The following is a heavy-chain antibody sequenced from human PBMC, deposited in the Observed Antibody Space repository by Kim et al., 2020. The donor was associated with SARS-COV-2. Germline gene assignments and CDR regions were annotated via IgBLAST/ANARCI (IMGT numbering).Heavy chain of an antibody. J-gene: IGHJ6*03. D-gene: IGHD3-3*01. CDR3: ARAREFLEWLYINGDYYYYYMGV. CDR2: ISSSSSYI. V-gene: IGHV3-21*01. CDR1: GFTFSSYS. Sequence: GGSLRLSCAASGFTFSSYSMNWVRQAPGKGLEWVSSISSSSSYIYYADSVKGRFTISRDNAKNSLYLQMNSLRAEDTAVYYCARAREFLEWLYINGDYYYYYMGVWGEGTTVTVSS.